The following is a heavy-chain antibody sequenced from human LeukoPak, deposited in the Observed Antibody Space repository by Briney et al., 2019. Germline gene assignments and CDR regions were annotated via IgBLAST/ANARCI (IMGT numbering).Heavy chain of an antibody. CDR3: AKVQYYYDSSGLAFDY. V-gene: IGHV3-74*01. CDR1: GFTFSSYW. CDR2: INSDGSST. D-gene: IGHD3-22*01. J-gene: IGHJ4*02. Sequence: GGSLRLSCAASGFTFSSYWMHWVRQAPGKGLVWVSRINSDGSSTSYADSVKGRFTISRDNSKNTLYLQMNSLRAEDTAVYYCAKVQYYYDSSGLAFDYWGQGTLVTVSS.